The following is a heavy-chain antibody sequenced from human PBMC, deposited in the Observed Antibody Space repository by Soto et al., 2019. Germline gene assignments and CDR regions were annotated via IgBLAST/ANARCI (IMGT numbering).Heavy chain of an antibody. Sequence: QVQLVESGGGVVQPGRSLRLSCAASGFTFSSYGMHWVRQAPGKGLEWVAVIWYDGSNKYYADSVKGRFTISRDNSKNTLYLQMNSLRAEDTAVYYCARTVVPAAVFDYWGQGTLVTVSS. V-gene: IGHV3-33*01. CDR1: GFTFSSYG. CDR3: ARTVVPAAVFDY. CDR2: IWYDGSNK. D-gene: IGHD2-2*01. J-gene: IGHJ4*02.